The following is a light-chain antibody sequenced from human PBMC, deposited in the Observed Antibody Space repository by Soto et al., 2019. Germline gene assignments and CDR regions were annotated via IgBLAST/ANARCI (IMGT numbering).Light chain of an antibody. CDR1: QSISSW. V-gene: IGKV1-5*03. J-gene: IGKJ2*01. Sequence: DIQMTQSPSTLSASVGDRVTITCRASQSISSWLAWYQQKPGKAPKLLIYKASSLESGVPSRFSGSGSGTVFTLTISSLQLHDFAYYFCLQYVSMYTFGQGTKLEIK. CDR2: KAS. CDR3: LQYVSMYT.